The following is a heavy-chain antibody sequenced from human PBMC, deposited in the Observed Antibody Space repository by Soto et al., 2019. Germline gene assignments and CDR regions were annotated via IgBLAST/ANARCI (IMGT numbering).Heavy chain of an antibody. D-gene: IGHD3-3*01. CDR1: GFTFSSYA. Sequence: GSLRLSCAASGFTFSSYAMHWVRQAPGKGLEWVAVISYDGSNKYYADSVKGRFTISRDSSKNTLYLQMNSLTPEDTAVYFCARPGRNFWSGRYYFDFWGQGTLVTVTS. CDR2: ISYDGSNK. J-gene: IGHJ4*02. V-gene: IGHV3-30-3*01. CDR3: ARPGRNFWSGRYYFDF.